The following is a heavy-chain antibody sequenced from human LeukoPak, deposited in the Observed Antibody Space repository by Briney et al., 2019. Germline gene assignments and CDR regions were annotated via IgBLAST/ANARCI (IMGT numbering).Heavy chain of an antibody. D-gene: IGHD3-22*01. J-gene: IGHJ3*02. Sequence: GGSLRLSCAASGFTFSSYAMHWVRQAPGKGLEWVAVISYDGSNKYYADSVKGRFTISRDNSKNTLYLQMNSLRAEDTAVYYCARDPIITMIVVVTQVGAFDIWGQGTMVTVSS. V-gene: IGHV3-30-3*01. CDR1: GFTFSSYA. CDR2: ISYDGSNK. CDR3: ARDPIITMIVVVTQVGAFDI.